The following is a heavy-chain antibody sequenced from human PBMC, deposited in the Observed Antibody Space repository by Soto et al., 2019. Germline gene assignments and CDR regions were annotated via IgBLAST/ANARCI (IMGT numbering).Heavy chain of an antibody. CDR1: GFIFRSSW. V-gene: IGHV3-7*03. J-gene: IGHJ3*02. D-gene: IGHD3-10*01. Sequence: EMQLVESGGGLVQPGGSLRLSCAMSGFIFRSSWMSWVRQAPGKGLEWVVNINRDGSEKNFVDSVRGRFNISRDNAKNSLYLLMDSLRAEDSAVYYCAREVGTPMVRGAFDIWGQGTMVSVSS. CDR3: AREVGTPMVRGAFDI. CDR2: INRDGSEK.